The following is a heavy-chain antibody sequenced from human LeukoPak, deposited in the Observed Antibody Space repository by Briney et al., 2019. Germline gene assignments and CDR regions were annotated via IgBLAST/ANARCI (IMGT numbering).Heavy chain of an antibody. CDR3: ANPRFDY. CDR2: IKQDGSEK. Sequence: GGSLRLSCAASGFTFSSDWMTWVRQAPGKGLEWVANIKQDGSEKYYMDSVKGRFTISRDNAKNSLYLQMNSLRAEDTAVYYCANPRFDYWGQGMLVTVSS. J-gene: IGHJ4*02. CDR1: GFTFSSDW. V-gene: IGHV3-7*02.